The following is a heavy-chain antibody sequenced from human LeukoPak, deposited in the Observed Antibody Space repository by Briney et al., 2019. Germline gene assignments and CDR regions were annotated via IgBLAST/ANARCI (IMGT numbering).Heavy chain of an antibody. CDR3: ARGHDYGDYVLDY. J-gene: IGHJ4*02. Sequence: PGGSLRLSCAASGFTFSSYWMHWVRQAPGKGLVWVSRINTDGNIINNADSVKGRFTISRDNAKNTLYLQMNSLRAEDTAVYYCARGHDYGDYVLDYWGQGTLVTVSS. D-gene: IGHD4-17*01. CDR1: GFTFSSYW. CDR2: INTDGNII. V-gene: IGHV3-74*01.